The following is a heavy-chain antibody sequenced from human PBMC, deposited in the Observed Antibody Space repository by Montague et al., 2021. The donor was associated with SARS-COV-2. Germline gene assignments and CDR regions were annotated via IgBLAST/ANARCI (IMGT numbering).Heavy chain of an antibody. D-gene: IGHD1-26*01. CDR2: SYHPLST. V-gene: IGHV4-4*02. CDR3: ARKGSGRSDLAY. CDR1: LHSSIADNR. J-gene: IGHJ4*02. Sequence: SETLSLTCVESLHSSIADNRWTWVRLPPGLDLARFGGSYHPLSTKYKPSLKSRVSMSVDKSWNQFSLRLTSVTAADTAIYYCARKGSGRSDLAYWGQGALVTVSS.